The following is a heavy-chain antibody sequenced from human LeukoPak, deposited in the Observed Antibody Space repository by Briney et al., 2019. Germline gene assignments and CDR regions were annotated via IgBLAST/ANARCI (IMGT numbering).Heavy chain of an antibody. CDR1: GGTFSSYA. CDR3: ARKYIHSSGWYDY. Sequence: SVKVSCKASGGTFSSYAISWVRQAPGQGLEWMGGISPNFGTTNYAQKLQGRVTITTDESTSTAYVEVRSLTSEDTAGYYCARKYIHSSGWYDYWGQGTLVTVSS. D-gene: IGHD6-19*01. V-gene: IGHV1-69*05. CDR2: ISPNFGTT. J-gene: IGHJ4*02.